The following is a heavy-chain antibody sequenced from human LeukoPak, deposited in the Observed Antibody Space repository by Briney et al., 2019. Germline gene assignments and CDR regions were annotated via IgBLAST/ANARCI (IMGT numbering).Heavy chain of an antibody. J-gene: IGHJ6*03. CDR2: ISAYNGNT. V-gene: IGHV1-18*01. CDR1: GYTFTSYG. D-gene: IGHD3/OR15-3a*01. CDR3: ARVKAIGLRSFSYYYMDV. Sequence: ASVKVSCKASGYTFTSYGISWVRQAPGQGLGWMGWISAYNGNTNYAQKLQGRVTMTTDTSTSTAYMELRSLRSDDTAVYYCARVKAIGLRSFSYYYMDVWGKGTTVTVSS.